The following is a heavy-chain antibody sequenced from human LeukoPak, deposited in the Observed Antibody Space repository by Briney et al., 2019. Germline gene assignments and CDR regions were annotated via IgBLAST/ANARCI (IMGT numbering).Heavy chain of an antibody. D-gene: IGHD3-22*01. CDR2: IGGGGTDT. CDR1: GFTFSSHG. J-gene: IGHJ4*02. V-gene: IGHV3-23*01. Sequence: AGGSLRLSCAASGFTFSSHGMSWVRQAPGKGLEWVSSIGGGGTDTYYADSVKGRFTISRDNSKNTLSLQMNSLRAEDTAVYYCAKDGHYYDSSGYYLDYWGQGTLVTVSS. CDR3: AKDGHYYDSSGYYLDY.